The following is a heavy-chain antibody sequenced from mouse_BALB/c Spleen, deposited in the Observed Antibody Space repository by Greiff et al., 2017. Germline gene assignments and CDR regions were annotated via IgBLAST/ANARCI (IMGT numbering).Heavy chain of an antibody. D-gene: IGHD2-10*01. CDR3: ARSLLVYAMDY. CDR1: GYTFTSYV. CDR2: INPYNDGT. Sequence: EVKLQESGPELVKPGASVKMSCKASGYTFTSYVMHWVKQKPGQGLEWIGYINPYNDGTKYNEKFKGKATLTSDKSSSTAYMELSSLTSEDSAVYYCARSLLVYAMDYWGQGTSVTVSS. J-gene: IGHJ4*01. V-gene: IGHV1-14*01.